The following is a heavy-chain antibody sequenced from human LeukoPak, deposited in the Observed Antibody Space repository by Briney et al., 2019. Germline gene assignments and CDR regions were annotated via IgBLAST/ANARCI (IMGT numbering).Heavy chain of an antibody. Sequence: ASVKVSCKTSGYTFTSYGLSWVRQAPGHRLEWMGWISPYNGNTNYAQKFQGRVTMTTDTSTTTGYMELRSLRSDDTAVYYCARVVHVGNDAFDIWGQGTMITVSS. D-gene: IGHD2-8*01. CDR1: GYTFTSYG. CDR3: ARVVHVGNDAFDI. V-gene: IGHV1-18*01. CDR2: ISPYNGNT. J-gene: IGHJ3*02.